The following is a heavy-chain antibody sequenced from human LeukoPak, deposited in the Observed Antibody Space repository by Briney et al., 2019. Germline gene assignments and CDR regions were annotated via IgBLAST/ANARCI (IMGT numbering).Heavy chain of an antibody. J-gene: IGHJ4*02. Sequence: SETLSLTCAVSRDSFYDYYWSWVRQTPGKGLEWIGEINHSGYTNDSPSLKSRVTLSIDTSRRQFSLNLRSVTVADAGTYYCTRMTTGHDYWGQGTLVTVSS. CDR2: INHSGYT. V-gene: IGHV4-34*01. CDR3: TRMTTGHDY. CDR1: RDSFYDYY. D-gene: IGHD4-17*01.